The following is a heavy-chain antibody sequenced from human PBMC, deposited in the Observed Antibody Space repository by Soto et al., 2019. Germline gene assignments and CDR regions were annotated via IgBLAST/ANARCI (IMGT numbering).Heavy chain of an antibody. CDR2: VSGSGSRT. CDR3: AVLTTVTDADY. J-gene: IGHJ4*02. CDR1: GFMFSSYV. D-gene: IGHD4-17*01. V-gene: IGHV3-23*01. Sequence: EVQLLESGGGLVQPGGSLRLSCAASGFMFSSYVMSWVRQAPGKGLEWVSGVSGSGSRTYYADSVKGRFSISRDNSRNKMYLQLNSMRDDDTGVYYCAVLTTVTDADYWGEGTLVTVPS.